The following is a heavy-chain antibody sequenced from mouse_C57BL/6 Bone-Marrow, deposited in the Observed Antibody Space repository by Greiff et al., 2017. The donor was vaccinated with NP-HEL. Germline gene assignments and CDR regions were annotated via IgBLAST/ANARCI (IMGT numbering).Heavy chain of an antibody. CDR2: ISNGGGST. J-gene: IGHJ4*01. Sequence: EVQLVESGGGLVQPGGSLKLSCAASGFTFSDYYMYWVRQTPEKRLEWVAYISNGGGSTYYPDTVKGRFTISRDNAKNTLYLQMSRLKSEDTAMYYCARRPSLRRLYYYAMDYWGQGTSVTVSS. CDR1: GFTFSDYY. CDR3: ARRPSLRRLYYYAMDY. V-gene: IGHV5-12*01. D-gene: IGHD1-2*01.